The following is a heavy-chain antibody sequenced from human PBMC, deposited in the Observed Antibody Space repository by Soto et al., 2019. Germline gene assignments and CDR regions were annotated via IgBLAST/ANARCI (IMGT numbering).Heavy chain of an antibody. CDR3: ARAFRYYDFWSGYSDYYYYYGMDV. Sequence: ESGGGVVQPGRSLRLSCAASGFTFSSYGMHWVRQAPGKGLEWVAVIWYDGSNKYYADSVKGRFTISRDNSKNTLYLQMNSLRAEDTAVYYCARAFRYYDFWSGYSDYYYYYGMDVWGQGTTVTVSS. CDR2: IWYDGSNK. V-gene: IGHV3-33*01. CDR1: GFTFSSYG. J-gene: IGHJ6*02. D-gene: IGHD3-3*01.